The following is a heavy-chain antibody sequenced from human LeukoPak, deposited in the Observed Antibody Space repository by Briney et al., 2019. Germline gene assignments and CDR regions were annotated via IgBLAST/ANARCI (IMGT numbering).Heavy chain of an antibody. V-gene: IGHV3-30*02. Sequence: SGGSLRLSCAASGFTFSSYGMHWVRQAPGKGLEWVAFIRYDGSNKYYADSVKGRFTISRDNSKNTLYLQMNSLRAEDTAVYYCANDQKAYCGGDCYTEYYFDYWGQGTLVTVSS. CDR2: IRYDGSNK. D-gene: IGHD2-21*01. J-gene: IGHJ4*02. CDR1: GFTFSSYG. CDR3: ANDQKAYCGGDCYTEYYFDY.